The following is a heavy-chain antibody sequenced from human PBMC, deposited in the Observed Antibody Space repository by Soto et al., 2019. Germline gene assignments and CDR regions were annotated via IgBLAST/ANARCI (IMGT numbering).Heavy chain of an antibody. J-gene: IGHJ5*02. V-gene: IGHV3-23*01. CDR1: GFTFSSYA. Sequence: GGSLRLSCAASGFTFSSYAMSWVRQAPGKGLEWVSAISGSGGSTYYADSVKGRFNISRDNSKNTLYLQMNSLRAEDTAVYYSAKEGVNSMIANWFDPWGQGTLVTVSS. CDR3: AKEGVNSMIANWFDP. D-gene: IGHD3-22*01. CDR2: ISGSGGST.